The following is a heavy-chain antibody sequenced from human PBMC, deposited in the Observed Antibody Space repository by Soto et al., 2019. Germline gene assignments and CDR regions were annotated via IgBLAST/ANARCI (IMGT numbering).Heavy chain of an antibody. CDR1: GGSISSYY. CDR2: IYYSGST. J-gene: IGHJ4*02. CDR3: AGYGDLDY. Sequence: SETLSLTCTVSGGSISSYYWSWIRQPPGKGLEWIGYIYYSGSTNYNPSLKSRVTISVDTSKNQFSLKLSSVTAADTAVYYCAGYGDLDYWGQGTLVTVSS. D-gene: IGHD4-17*01. V-gene: IGHV4-59*01.